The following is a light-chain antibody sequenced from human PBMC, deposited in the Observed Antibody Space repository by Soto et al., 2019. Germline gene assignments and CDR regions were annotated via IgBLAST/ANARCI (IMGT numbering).Light chain of an antibody. J-gene: IGLJ2*01. Sequence: QAVVTQEPSLTVSPGETVTLTCGSSTGAVTSGHYPYWFQQKPGQAPRTLIYDTSNKHSWTPARFSGSLLGGKAALTLSGAQPEDEAEYYCLLSYSSDHVIFGGGTKVTVL. CDR2: DTS. V-gene: IGLV7-46*01. CDR1: TGAVTSGHY. CDR3: LLSYSSDHVI.